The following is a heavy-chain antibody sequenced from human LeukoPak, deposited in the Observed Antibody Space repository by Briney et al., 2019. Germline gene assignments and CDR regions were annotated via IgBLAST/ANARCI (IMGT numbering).Heavy chain of an antibody. CDR1: GGSISSGGYY. Sequence: PSETLSLTCTVSGGSISSGGYYWSWIRQHPGKGLEWIGYIYYSGSTYYSPSLKSRVTISVDTSKNQFSLKLSSVTAADTAVYYCARLGATAMDYWGQGTLVTVSS. D-gene: IGHD5-18*01. V-gene: IGHV4-31*03. J-gene: IGHJ4*02. CDR3: ARLGATAMDY. CDR2: IYYSGST.